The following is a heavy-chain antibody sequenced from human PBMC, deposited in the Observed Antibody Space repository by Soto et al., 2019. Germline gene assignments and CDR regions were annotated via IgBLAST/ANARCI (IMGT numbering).Heavy chain of an antibody. CDR1: GFTVSSYA. Sequence: GGSLRISFAASGFTVSSYAMSWVRQAPGKGLEWVSAISGSGGSTYYADSVKGRFTISRDNSKNTLYLQMNSLRAEDTAVYYCAKDNTVTTIWGQGTLVTVSS. D-gene: IGHD4-17*01. CDR2: ISGSGGST. CDR3: AKDNTVTTI. J-gene: IGHJ4*02. V-gene: IGHV3-23*01.